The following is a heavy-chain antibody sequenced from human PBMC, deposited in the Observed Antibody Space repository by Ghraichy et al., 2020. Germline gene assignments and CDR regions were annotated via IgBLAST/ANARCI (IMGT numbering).Heavy chain of an antibody. CDR2: LSGSGGTK. CDR3: AKVIAYYDASGYHL. D-gene: IGHD3-22*01. J-gene: IGHJ4*02. Sequence: GGSLRLSCAASGFTFTNYAMSWVRQAPGKGLEWVSGLSGSGGTKYYADSVKGRFTISRDNSKDTLYLQMNGLRAEDTAVYYCAKVIAYYDASGYHLWGQGTLVTVSS. CDR1: GFTFTNYA. V-gene: IGHV3-23*01.